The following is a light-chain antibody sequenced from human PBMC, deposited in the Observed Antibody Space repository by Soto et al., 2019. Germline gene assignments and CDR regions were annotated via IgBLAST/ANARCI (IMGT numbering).Light chain of an antibody. CDR3: RQYDSYSPT. CDR2: EAS. Sequence: DIQMTQSPSTLSAFVGDRVTITCRASQNIRGWLAWYQQRPGKAPDLLIFEASRLEGGVPSRFSGSGSGTEFTLTIDSLQPDDFATYYCRQYDSYSPTFGQGTRVEFK. J-gene: IGKJ1*01. V-gene: IGKV1-5*01. CDR1: QNIRGW.